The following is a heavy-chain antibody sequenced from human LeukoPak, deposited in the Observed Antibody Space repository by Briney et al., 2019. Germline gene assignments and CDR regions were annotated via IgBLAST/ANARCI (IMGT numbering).Heavy chain of an antibody. CDR1: GYTFTSYG. CDR2: ISAYNGNT. CDR3: ARAPSREYDPLGAFDI. D-gene: IGHD2/OR15-2a*01. Sequence: ASVNVSCKASGYTFTSYGISWVRQAPGQGLEWMGWISAYNGNTNYAQKLQGRVTMTTDTSTSTAYMELRSLRSDDTAVYYCARAPSREYDPLGAFDIWGQGTMVTVSS. V-gene: IGHV1-18*01. J-gene: IGHJ3*02.